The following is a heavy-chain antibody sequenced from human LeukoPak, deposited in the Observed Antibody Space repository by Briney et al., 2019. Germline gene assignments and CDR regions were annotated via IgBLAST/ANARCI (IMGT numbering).Heavy chain of an antibody. D-gene: IGHD4-17*01. V-gene: IGHV4-38-2*01. CDR1: GYSISSGYY. CDR3: ARVHGPLDY. Sequence: SETLSLTCAVSGYSISSGYYWGWIRQPTGKGLEWIANIYHSGSTYYNPSLKSRVTVSVDTSKNQFSLKISSVTAADTAVYFCARVHGPLDYWGQGILVIVSS. CDR2: IYHSGST. J-gene: IGHJ4*02.